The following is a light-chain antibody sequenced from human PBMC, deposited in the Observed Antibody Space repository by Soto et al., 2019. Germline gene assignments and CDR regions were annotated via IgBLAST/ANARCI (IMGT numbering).Light chain of an antibody. CDR1: QSVTSSY. Sequence: EIVFTQSPCTLSLSPGERATLSCRASQSVTSSYLAWYQQKPGQAPRLLIYGASSRATGIPDRFSGSGSGTDFTLTISRLEPEDFAVYYCPQSGSSPRTFGQGTKADIK. CDR2: GAS. CDR3: PQSGSSPRT. J-gene: IGKJ1*01. V-gene: IGKV3-20*01.